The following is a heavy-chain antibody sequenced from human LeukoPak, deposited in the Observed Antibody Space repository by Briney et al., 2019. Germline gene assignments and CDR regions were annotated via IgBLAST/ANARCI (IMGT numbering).Heavy chain of an antibody. CDR1: GFTFSSYW. CDR2: IKQDGSGK. Sequence: RPGGSLRLSCAASGFTFSSYWMSWVRQAPGKGLEWVANIKQDGSGKYYVDSVKGRFTISRDNAKNSRYLQMNSLRAEDTAVYYCAREITDEDYFDYWGQGTLVTVSS. V-gene: IGHV3-7*01. J-gene: IGHJ4*02. D-gene: IGHD1-20*01. CDR3: AREITDEDYFDY.